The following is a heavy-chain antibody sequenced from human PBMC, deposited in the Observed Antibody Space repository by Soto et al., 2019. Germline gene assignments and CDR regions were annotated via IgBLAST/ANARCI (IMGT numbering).Heavy chain of an antibody. J-gene: IGHJ5*02. D-gene: IGHD3-3*01. CDR1: DGSISRCS. CDR3: ARIHPTYYDFWSSCPSWFDP. V-gene: IGHV4-59*01. Sequence: SVTLSQNCPDADGSISRCSWSYDKQPPGKGLEWIGYIYYSGSTNYNPSLKSRVTISVDTSKNQFSLKLSSVTAADTAVYYCARIHPTYYDFWSSCPSWFDPWGQGTLVTVSS. CDR2: IYYSGST.